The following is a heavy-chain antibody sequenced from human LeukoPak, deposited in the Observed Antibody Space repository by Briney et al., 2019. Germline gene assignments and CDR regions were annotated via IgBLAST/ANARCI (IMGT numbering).Heavy chain of an antibody. CDR2: IYHSGST. D-gene: IGHD1-26*01. Sequence: SETLSLTCTVSGYSISSGYYWGWIRQPPGKGLEWIGSIYHSGSTYYNPSLKSRVTISVDTSKNQLSLKLSSVTAADTAVYYCARVRRGSYYSDYWGQGTLVTVSS. J-gene: IGHJ4*02. V-gene: IGHV4-38-2*02. CDR1: GYSISSGYY. CDR3: ARVRRGSYYSDY.